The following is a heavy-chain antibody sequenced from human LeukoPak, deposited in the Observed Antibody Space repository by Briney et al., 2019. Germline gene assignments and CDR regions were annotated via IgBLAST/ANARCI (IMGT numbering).Heavy chain of an antibody. Sequence: GGSLRLSCAASGFTFSSYWMSWVRQAPGKGLEWVANIKQDGSEKYYVDSVKGRFTISRDNAKNSLYLQMNSLRAEVTAVYYCAGAVAAIDFDYWGQGTLVTVSS. CDR3: AGAVAAIDFDY. CDR1: GFTFSSYW. D-gene: IGHD6-19*01. V-gene: IGHV3-7*01. CDR2: IKQDGSEK. J-gene: IGHJ4*02.